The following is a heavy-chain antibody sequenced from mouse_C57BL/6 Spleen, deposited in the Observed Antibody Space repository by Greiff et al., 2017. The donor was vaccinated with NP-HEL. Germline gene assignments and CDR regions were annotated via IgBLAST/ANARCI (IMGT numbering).Heavy chain of an antibody. CDR3: ARGRTDSTHYAMDY. CDR2: INPYNGDT. D-gene: IGHD2-5*01. V-gene: IGHV1-20*01. CDR1: GYSFTGYF. Sequence: EVKLQESGPELVKPGDSVKISCKASGYSFTGYFMNWVMQSHGKSLEWIGRINPYNGDTFYNQKFKGKATLTVDKSSSTAHMELRSLTSEDSAVYYCARGRTDSTHYAMDYWGQGTSVTVSS. J-gene: IGHJ4*01.